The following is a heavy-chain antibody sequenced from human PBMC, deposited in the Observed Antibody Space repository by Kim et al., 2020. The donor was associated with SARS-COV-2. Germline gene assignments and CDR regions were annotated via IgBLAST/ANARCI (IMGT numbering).Heavy chain of an antibody. Sequence: GSLRLSCAASGFTFSSYGMHWVRQAPGKGLEWVAVISYDGSNKYYADSVKGRFTISRDNSKNTLYLQMNSLRAEDTAVYYCAKDGNYYYGMDVRGQGTT. V-gene: IGHV3-30*18. CDR2: ISYDGSNK. CDR1: GFTFSSYG. D-gene: IGHD2-15*01. J-gene: IGHJ6*02. CDR3: AKDGNYYYGMDV.